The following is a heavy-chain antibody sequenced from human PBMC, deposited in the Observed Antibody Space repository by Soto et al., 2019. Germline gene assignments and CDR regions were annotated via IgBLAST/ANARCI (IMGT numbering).Heavy chain of an antibody. CDR3: AKDPRRVTTYYFDY. J-gene: IGHJ4*02. CDR2: ISYDGSNK. D-gene: IGHD4-17*01. V-gene: IGHV3-30*18. Sequence: QVQLVESGGGVVQPGRSLRLSCAASGFTFSSYGMHWVRQAPGKGLEWVAVISYDGSNKYYADSVKGRFTISRDNSKNTLYLQMNSLRAEDTAVYYCAKDPRRVTTYYFDYRGQGTLVTVSS. CDR1: GFTFSSYG.